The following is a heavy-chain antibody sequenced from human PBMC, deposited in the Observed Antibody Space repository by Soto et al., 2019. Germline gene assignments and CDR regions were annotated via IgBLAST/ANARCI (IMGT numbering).Heavy chain of an antibody. CDR3: VKSRGGNNFDFFD. CDR2: INGGNGNT. V-gene: IGHV1-3*01. J-gene: IGHJ4*02. D-gene: IGHD5-12*01. CDR1: EYTFTSYT. Sequence: ASVKVSCKASEYTFTSYTMHWVRQAPGQRLEWMGWINGGNGNTKYSQKFQGRVTITRDTSASTAYMELSSLRSDDTAVYYCVKSRGGNNFDFFDWGQGALVTVSS.